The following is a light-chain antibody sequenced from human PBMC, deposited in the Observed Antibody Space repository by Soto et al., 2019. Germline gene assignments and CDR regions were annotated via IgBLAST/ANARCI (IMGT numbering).Light chain of an antibody. CDR1: QSVRSSY. J-gene: IGKJ1*01. CDR3: QQYSSPPAT. Sequence: TLSLSPGERATLSCRASQSVRSSYLAWYQQKPGQTPRLLIYGASSRATGIPDRFSGSGSGTDFTLTISRLEPEDFAVYFCQQYSSPPATFGQGTKVDIK. CDR2: GAS. V-gene: IGKV3-20*01.